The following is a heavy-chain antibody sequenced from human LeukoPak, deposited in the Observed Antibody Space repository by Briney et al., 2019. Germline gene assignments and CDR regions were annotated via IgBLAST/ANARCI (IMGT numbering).Heavy chain of an antibody. J-gene: IGHJ6*02. V-gene: IGHV3-21*01. D-gene: IGHD2-2*02. Sequence: PGGSLRLSCAASGFTLSSYSMNWVRQAPGKGLEWVSSISSSSSYIYYADSVKGRFTISRDNAKNSLYLQMNSLRAEDTAVYYCARDGLYCSSTSCYNYYYGMDVWGQGTTVTVSS. CDR3: ARDGLYCSSTSCYNYYYGMDV. CDR2: ISSSSSYI. CDR1: GFTLSSYS.